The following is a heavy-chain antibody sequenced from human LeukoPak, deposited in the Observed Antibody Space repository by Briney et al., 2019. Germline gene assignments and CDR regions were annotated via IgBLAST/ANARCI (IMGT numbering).Heavy chain of an antibody. CDR3: VREREIYDAFDI. CDR1: GYTFTGHY. D-gene: IGHD5-12*01. V-gene: IGHV1-2*02. CDR2: INPNTGVA. Sequence: ASVKVSCKASGYTFTGHYMHWVRQAPGQGLEWMGWINPNTGVANYVQKFQGRVTMTIDTSISTAYMELSRLRSDDTAVYYCVREREIYDAFDIWGQGQWSSSLQ. J-gene: IGHJ3*02.